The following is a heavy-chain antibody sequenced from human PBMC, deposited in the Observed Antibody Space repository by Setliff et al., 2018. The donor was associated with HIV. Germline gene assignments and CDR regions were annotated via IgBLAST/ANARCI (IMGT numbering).Heavy chain of an antibody. D-gene: IGHD2-2*01. Sequence: PGGSLRLSCAASGFTFSSYGMHWVRQAPGQGLEWVEVIAYDGSNKYYADSVKGRFTISRDNSKNTLYLQMNSLRAEDSAVYYCAKEGVDCSSTSCYPHGMDVWGQGTTVTVSS. V-gene: IGHV3-30*18. CDR3: AKEGVDCSSTSCYPHGMDV. CDR1: GFTFSSYG. J-gene: IGHJ6*02. CDR2: IAYDGSNK.